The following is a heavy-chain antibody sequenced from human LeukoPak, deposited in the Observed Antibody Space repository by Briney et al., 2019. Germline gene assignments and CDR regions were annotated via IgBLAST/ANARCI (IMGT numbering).Heavy chain of an antibody. CDR3: ARMVYYYDSSGYNYYFHK. CDR1: GFTVSGNY. J-gene: IGHJ4*02. V-gene: IGHV3-66*01. CDR2: IYTSGNT. Sequence: GGSLRLSCAASGFTVSGNYMSWVRQAPGKGPEWVSVIYTSGNTYYADSVKGRFTISRDTSKNALSLQMNGLRAEDTAFYYCARMVYYYDSSGYNYYFHKWGQGTLVTVSS. D-gene: IGHD3-22*01.